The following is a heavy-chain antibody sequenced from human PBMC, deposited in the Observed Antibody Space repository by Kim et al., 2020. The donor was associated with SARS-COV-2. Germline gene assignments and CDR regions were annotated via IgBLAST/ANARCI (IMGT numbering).Heavy chain of an antibody. CDR2: ISWNSGSM. CDR3: AKATYGSGSYEDY. V-gene: IGHV3-9*01. J-gene: IGHJ4*02. Sequence: GGSLRLSCAASGFTFGDYAMHWVRQAPGKGLEWVSGISWNSGSMGYADSVKGRFTISRDNAKNSLYLQMNSLSAEDTALYYCAKATYGSGSYEDYWGQGTLVTVSS. CDR1: GFTFGDYA. D-gene: IGHD3-10*01.